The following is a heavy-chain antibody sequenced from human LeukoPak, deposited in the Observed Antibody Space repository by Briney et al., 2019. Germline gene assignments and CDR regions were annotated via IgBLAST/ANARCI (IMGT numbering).Heavy chain of an antibody. Sequence: PSKTLSLTCTVSGGSISSYYGSWSRQPPGKGLEWMGYIYYSGSTNYNPSLKSRVTISVDTSKNQFSLKLSSVTAADTAVYYCARLSGSYYRYYYYYYGMDVWGQGTTVTVSS. V-gene: IGHV4-59*08. CDR1: GGSISSYY. J-gene: IGHJ6*02. CDR2: IYYSGST. CDR3: ARLSGSYYRYYYYYYGMDV. D-gene: IGHD1-26*01.